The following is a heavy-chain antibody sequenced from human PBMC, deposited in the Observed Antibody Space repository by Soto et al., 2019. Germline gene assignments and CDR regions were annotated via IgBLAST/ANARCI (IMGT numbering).Heavy chain of an antibody. CDR1: GYTFTSYG. Sequence: QVQLVQSGAEVKKPGTSVKVSCKASGYTFTSYGISWVRQAPGQGLEWMGWISAYNGNTNYAQKLQGRVTMTTDTSRSTAYMELRSLRSDDTAVYYCARDDSSTLQQQLDLFDYWGQGTLVTVSS. D-gene: IGHD6-13*01. CDR3: ARDDSSTLQQQLDLFDY. CDR2: ISAYNGNT. J-gene: IGHJ4*02. V-gene: IGHV1-18*01.